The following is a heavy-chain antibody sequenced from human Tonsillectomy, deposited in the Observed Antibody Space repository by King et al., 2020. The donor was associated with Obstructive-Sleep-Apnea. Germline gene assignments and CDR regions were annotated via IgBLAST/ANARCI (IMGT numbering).Heavy chain of an antibody. D-gene: IGHD1-7*01. CDR3: ARHVGDISGTLDPWWFDP. CDR1: GYSFTSYW. J-gene: IGHJ5*02. CDR2: IYPHDSDT. V-gene: IGHV5-51*01. Sequence: QLVQSGAEVKKPGESLKISCKGSGYSFTSYWIAWVRQMPGKGLEWMGIIYPHDSDTRYSPSFQGQVTISADKSISTAHLQWRSLKASDTAMYYCARHVGDISGTLDPWWFDPWGQGTLVTVSS.